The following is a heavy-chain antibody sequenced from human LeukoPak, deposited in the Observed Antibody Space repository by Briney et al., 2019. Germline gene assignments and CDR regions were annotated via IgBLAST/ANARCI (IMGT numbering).Heavy chain of an antibody. CDR3: ARGGVGYTTNFDY. Sequence: ASVKVSCKASGYIFTSYNMNWVRQAPGQGLEWMGIINPSGGTTNYPQKFQGRVTITADKSTSTAYMELSSLRSEDTAVYYCARGGVGYTTNFDYWGQGTLVTVSS. D-gene: IGHD3-10*01. CDR2: INPSGGTT. V-gene: IGHV1-46*01. CDR1: GYIFTSYN. J-gene: IGHJ4*02.